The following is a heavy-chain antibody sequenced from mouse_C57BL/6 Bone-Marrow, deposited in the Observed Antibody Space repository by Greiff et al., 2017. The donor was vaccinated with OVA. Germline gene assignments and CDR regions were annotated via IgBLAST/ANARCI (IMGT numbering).Heavy chain of an antibody. D-gene: IGHD4-1*01. J-gene: IGHJ3*01. Sequence: EVHLVESGGDLVKPGGSLKLSCAASGFTFSSYGMSWVRQTPDKRLEWVATISSGGSYTYYPDSVKGRFTISRDNAKNTLYLQMSSLKSEDTAMYYCARHMLTGPFAYWDQGTLVTVSA. CDR2: ISSGGSYT. CDR3: ARHMLTGPFAY. CDR1: GFTFSSYG. V-gene: IGHV5-6*01.